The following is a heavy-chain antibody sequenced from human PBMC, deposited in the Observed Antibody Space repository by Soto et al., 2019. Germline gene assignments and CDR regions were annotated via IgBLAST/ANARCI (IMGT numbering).Heavy chain of an antibody. V-gene: IGHV4-59*08. CDR3: ARHTLERQLGDFAY. CDR1: GGSVSGYY. J-gene: IGHJ4*02. CDR2: FYYSGST. Sequence: QVQLQESGPGLVEPSGTLSLTCTVSGGSVSGYYWSWIRQPPGKGLEWIAYFYYSGSTNYNPSLTSRASXXVXTXXHQFPLKLSSVTAADTAVYYCARHTLERQLGDFAYWGQGTLVTVSS. D-gene: IGHD6-13*01.